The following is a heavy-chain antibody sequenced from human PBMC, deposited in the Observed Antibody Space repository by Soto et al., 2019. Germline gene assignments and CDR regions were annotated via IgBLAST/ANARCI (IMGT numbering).Heavy chain of an antibody. CDR1: GFTFSSCS. J-gene: IGHJ4*02. CDR3: ARDGSGWSRDY. Sequence: GGSLRLSCAASGFTFSSCSMNWFRQAPGKGLEWVSSISSSSTYIYYADSVKGRFTISRDNAKNSLYLQMNSLGAEDTAVYFCARDGSGWSRDYWGQGTLVNVSS. D-gene: IGHD6-19*01. CDR2: ISSSSTYI. V-gene: IGHV3-21*06.